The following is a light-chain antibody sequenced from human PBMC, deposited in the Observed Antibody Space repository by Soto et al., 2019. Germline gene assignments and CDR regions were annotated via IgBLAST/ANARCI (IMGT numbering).Light chain of an antibody. CDR3: QQYHSYYPWT. CDR2: DAS. Sequence: DIQMTQSPSTLSASVGDRVTITCRASQSISSWVAWYQQKPGKAPKLLIYDASSLESGVPSRFSGSGSGTDFSLTISSLQPDDSATYYCQQYHSYYPWTFGQGTKVDSK. CDR1: QSISSW. J-gene: IGKJ1*01. V-gene: IGKV1-5*01.